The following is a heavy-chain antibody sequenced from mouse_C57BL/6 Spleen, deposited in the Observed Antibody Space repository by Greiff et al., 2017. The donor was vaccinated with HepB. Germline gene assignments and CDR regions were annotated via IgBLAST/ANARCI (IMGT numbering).Heavy chain of an antibody. Sequence: ESGPGLVKPSQSLSLTCSATGYSITSGYYWNWIRQFPGNKLEWMGYISYDGSNNYNPSLKNRISITRDTSKNQFFLKLNSVTTEDTATYYCAREDYDGYYYAMDYWGQGTSVTVSS. V-gene: IGHV3-6*01. CDR1: GYSITSGYY. CDR3: AREDYDGYYYAMDY. J-gene: IGHJ4*01. D-gene: IGHD2-3*01. CDR2: ISYDGSN.